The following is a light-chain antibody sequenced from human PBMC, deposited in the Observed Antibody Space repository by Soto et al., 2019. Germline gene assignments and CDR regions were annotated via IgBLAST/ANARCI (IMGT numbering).Light chain of an antibody. Sequence: EIVLTQSPATLSLSTRARATLSCRASQSVSNNYLAWYQQKPGQAPRLLIYGASNRATGIQDRFSGSGSGTDFTLTIRRLEPEDFAVYYCKQYGSSGTCGQGTKVDI. V-gene: IGKV3-20*01. CDR2: GAS. CDR3: KQYGSSGT. J-gene: IGKJ1*01. CDR1: QSVSNNY.